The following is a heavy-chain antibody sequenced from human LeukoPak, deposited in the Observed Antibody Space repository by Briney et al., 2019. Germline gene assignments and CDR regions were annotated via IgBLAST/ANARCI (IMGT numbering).Heavy chain of an antibody. J-gene: IGHJ4*02. CDR1: GFTFSSYA. Sequence: YPGGSLRLSCAASGFTFSSYAMSWVRQAPGKGLEWVSAISGSGGSTYYADSVKGRFTISRDNSKNTLYLQMNSLRAEDTAVYYCAKERNQALAYCGGGCYYFDYWGQGTLVTVSS. CDR3: AKERNQALAYCGGGCYYFDY. CDR2: ISGSGGST. V-gene: IGHV3-23*01. D-gene: IGHD2-21*02.